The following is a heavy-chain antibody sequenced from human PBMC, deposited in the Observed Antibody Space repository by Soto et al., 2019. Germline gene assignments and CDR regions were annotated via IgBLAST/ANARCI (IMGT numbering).Heavy chain of an antibody. D-gene: IGHD2-21*01. CDR1: GVTFSSYG. CDR2: IWYDGNNK. V-gene: IGHV3-33*01. Sequence: GGSLRLSCAASGVTFSSYGMHWVRQAPGKGLEWVAVIWYDGNNKYYADSVKGRFTISRDNSKNTLYVQMTSLRAEDTAIYYCARGLHSLFDYWGQGTLVTVSS. CDR3: ARGLHSLFDY. J-gene: IGHJ4*02.